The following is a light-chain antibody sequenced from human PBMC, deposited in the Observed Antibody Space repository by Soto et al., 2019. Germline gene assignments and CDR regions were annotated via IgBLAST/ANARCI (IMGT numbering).Light chain of an antibody. J-gene: IGLJ1*01. Sequence: QSVLTQPASVSGCPGQSITISCTGTNSDVGGYNYVSWYQQHPGKAPNLMIYDVSNRPSGVSNRFSGSKSGNTASLTISGLQAEDEADYYCSSYTSSSTRVFGTGTKVTVL. CDR2: DVS. V-gene: IGLV2-14*01. CDR3: SSYTSSSTRV. CDR1: NSDVGGYNY.